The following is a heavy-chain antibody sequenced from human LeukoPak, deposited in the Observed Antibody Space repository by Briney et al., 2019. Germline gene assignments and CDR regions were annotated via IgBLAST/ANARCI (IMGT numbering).Heavy chain of an antibody. D-gene: IGHD3-22*01. CDR1: GFTFSSYE. Sequence: RGSLRLSCAASGFTFSSYEMNWVRQALGKGLEWVSYISSSGSTIYYADSVKGRFTISRDNAKNSLYLQMNSLRAEDTAVYYCARDYYDSSGFQHWGQGTLVTVSS. J-gene: IGHJ1*01. V-gene: IGHV3-48*03. CDR3: ARDYYDSSGFQH. CDR2: ISSSGSTI.